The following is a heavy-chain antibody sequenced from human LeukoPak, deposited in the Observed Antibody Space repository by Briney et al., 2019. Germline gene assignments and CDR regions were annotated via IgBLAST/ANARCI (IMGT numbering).Heavy chain of an antibody. CDR1: GFTFSSYN. CDR3: SDVSGSY. J-gene: IGHJ4*02. Sequence: GGSLRLSCAASGFTFSSYNMNWVRQAPGKGLEWVSFISSSSSHIYYAVSVKGRFTISRDNAKNSLYLQMNSLRAEDTAVYYCSDVSGSYWGQGTLVTVSS. D-gene: IGHD3-10*01. CDR2: ISSSSSHI. V-gene: IGHV3-21*01.